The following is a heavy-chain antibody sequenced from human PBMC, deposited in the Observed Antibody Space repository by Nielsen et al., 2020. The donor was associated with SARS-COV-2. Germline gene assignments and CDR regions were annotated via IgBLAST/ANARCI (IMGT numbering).Heavy chain of an antibody. J-gene: IGHJ6*02. CDR3: ARVVATTLRIHTRYYYYGMDV. CDR2: ISSSSSTI. D-gene: IGHD5-12*01. Sequence: VRQAPGKGLEWVSYISSSSSTIYYADSVKGRFIISRDNAKNSLYLQMNSLRAEDTAVYYCARVVATTLRIHTRYYYYGMDVWGQGTTVTVSS. V-gene: IGHV3-48*04.